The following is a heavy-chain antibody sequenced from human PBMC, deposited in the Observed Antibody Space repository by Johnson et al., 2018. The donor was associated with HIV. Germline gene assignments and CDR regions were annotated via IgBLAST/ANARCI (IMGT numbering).Heavy chain of an antibody. CDR2: IYSGGST. V-gene: IGHV3-66*01. D-gene: IGHD1-26*01. CDR1: GFTFSNAW. J-gene: IGHJ3*02. Sequence: VQLVESGGGLVQPGGSLRLSCAASGFTFSNAWMSWVRQAPGKGLEWVSVIYSGGSTYYADSVKGRFTISRENAKNSLYLQMNSLRAGDTAVFYCARSRERGDAFDIWGQGTMVTVSS. CDR3: ARSRERGDAFDI.